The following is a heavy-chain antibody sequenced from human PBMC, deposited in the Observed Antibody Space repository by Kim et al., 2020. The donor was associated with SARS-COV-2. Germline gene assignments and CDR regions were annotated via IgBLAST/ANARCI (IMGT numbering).Heavy chain of an antibody. Sequence: GGSLRLSCAASGFTFNSYAMSWVRQAPGKGLEWLSTITGGDPSTYFADSVKGRFTISRDNSKNTLSLQMNSLRPEDTAVYYCAGGGGQWLARAMADYWGQGTLVTVSS. V-gene: IGHV3-23*01. D-gene: IGHD6-19*01. CDR3: AGGGGQWLARAMADY. J-gene: IGHJ4*02. CDR2: ITGGDPST. CDR1: GFTFNSYA.